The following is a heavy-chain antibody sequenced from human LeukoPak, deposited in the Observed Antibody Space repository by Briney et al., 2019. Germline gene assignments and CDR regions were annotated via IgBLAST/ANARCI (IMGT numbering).Heavy chain of an antibody. CDR3: ARHYYDSSGSAYYFDY. CDR2: IRYSGKT. J-gene: IGHJ4*02. V-gene: IGHV4-39*01. Sequence: PSETLSLTCTVSGGSISSSSSYWGWIRQPPGKGLEWIGSIRYSGKTYYNPSLKSRVTVSVDTSKNQFSLRLSSVTAADTAVYSCARHYYDSSGSAYYFDYWGQGTLVTVSS. CDR1: GGSISSSSSY. D-gene: IGHD3-22*01.